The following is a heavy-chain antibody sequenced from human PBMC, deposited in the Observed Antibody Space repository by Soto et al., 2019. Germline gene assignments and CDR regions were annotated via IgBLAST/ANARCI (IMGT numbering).Heavy chain of an antibody. V-gene: IGHV1-2*04. Sequence: ASVKVSCKASGYTFTGYYMHWVRQAPGQGLEWMGWINPNSGGTNYAQKFQGWVTMTRDTSIGTAYMELSRLRSDDTAVYYCARSSKSWNLSFNWFDPWGQGTLVTVSS. CDR2: INPNSGGT. D-gene: IGHD1-1*01. J-gene: IGHJ5*02. CDR3: ARSSKSWNLSFNWFDP. CDR1: GYTFTGYY.